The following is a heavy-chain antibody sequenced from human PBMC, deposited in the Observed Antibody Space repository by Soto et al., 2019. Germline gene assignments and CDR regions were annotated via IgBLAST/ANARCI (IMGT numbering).Heavy chain of an antibody. J-gene: IGHJ6*01. CDR1: GGTFRTNA. V-gene: IGHV1-69*12. CDR3: ARDKDRLQLGWNYYYIMEV. CDR2: IIPIFPTP. D-gene: IGHD6-19*01. Sequence: QVQLVQSGAEVKKPGSSVKSSCKASGGTFRTNAFSWVRQAPGQGLEWMGGIIPIFPTPDYAKKFQSRVTITADEPKTTTYMELSSVRCADTAIDYCARDKDRLQLGWNYYYIMEVW.